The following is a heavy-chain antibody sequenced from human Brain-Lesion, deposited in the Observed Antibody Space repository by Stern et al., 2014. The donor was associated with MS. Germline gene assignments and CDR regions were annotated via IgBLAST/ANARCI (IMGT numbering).Heavy chain of an antibody. V-gene: IGHV5-51*01. J-gene: IGHJ4*02. CDR2: IYPYDSDT. CDR3: GRHVQGFDY. CDR1: GYSFTIYY. Sequence: EVQLLESGAEVKQPGESLKISCKVSGYSFTIYYIAWVRQMPGKGLEWMGVIYPYDSDTTYSPSFQGQVTISADKSTTTAYLQWSSLRASDTAMYYCGRHVQGFDYWGQGTLVTVSS.